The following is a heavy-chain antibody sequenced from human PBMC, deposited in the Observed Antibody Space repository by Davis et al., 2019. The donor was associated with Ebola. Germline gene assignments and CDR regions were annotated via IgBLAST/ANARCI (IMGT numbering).Heavy chain of an antibody. D-gene: IGHD3-3*01. Sequence: GESLKISCAASGFTFSSYSMNWLRQAPGKGLEWVSYISSSSSTIYYADSVKGRFTISRDNAKNSLYLQMTSLRDEDTAVYYCAGLEGILEWLSAEYFQHWGQGTLVTVSS. CDR2: ISSSSSTI. V-gene: IGHV3-48*02. CDR3: AGLEGILEWLSAEYFQH. J-gene: IGHJ1*01. CDR1: GFTFSSYS.